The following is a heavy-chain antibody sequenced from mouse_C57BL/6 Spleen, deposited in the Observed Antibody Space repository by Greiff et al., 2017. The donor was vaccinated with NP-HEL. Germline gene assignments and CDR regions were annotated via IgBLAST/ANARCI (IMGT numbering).Heavy chain of an antibody. D-gene: IGHD4-1*01. CDR1: GYAFTNYL. V-gene: IGHV1-54*01. CDR3: ARGGLTGTSGGFDY. Sequence: QVHVKQSGAELVRPGTSVKVSCKASGYAFTNYLIEWVKQRPGQGLEWIGVINPGSGGTIYNEKFKGKATLTADKSSSTAYMQLSSLTSEDSAVYFCARGGLTGTSGGFDYWGQGTTLTVSS. CDR2: INPGSGGT. J-gene: IGHJ2*01.